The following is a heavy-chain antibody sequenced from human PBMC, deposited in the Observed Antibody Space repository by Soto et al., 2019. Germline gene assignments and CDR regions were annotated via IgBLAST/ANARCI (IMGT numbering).Heavy chain of an antibody. Sequence: DVQLLESGGGLVQPGGFLRLSCAASGFSFSSYAMSWVRQAPGKGLEWVSTISGSDGKTFYADSVKGRFSISRDTSKNTLYLQMNSLRADDTAVYYCARWSYLDYWGQGTRVTVSS. D-gene: IGHD3-3*01. CDR2: ISGSDGKT. CDR3: ARWSYLDY. V-gene: IGHV3-23*01. J-gene: IGHJ4*02. CDR1: GFSFSSYA.